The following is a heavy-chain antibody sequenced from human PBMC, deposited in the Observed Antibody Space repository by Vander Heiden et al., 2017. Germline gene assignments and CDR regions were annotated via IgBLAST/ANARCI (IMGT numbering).Heavy chain of an antibody. D-gene: IGHD6-19*01. J-gene: IGHJ4*02. V-gene: IGHV3-33*01. CDR2: IWYDGNTK. CDR3: ARAGSDIAVAGPFDF. Sequence: QVQLVESGGGVVQSGRSLRLSCAASGFTFKTYGMHWVRQAPGKGLEWLAIIWYDGNTKDYADSVKGRFTISRDNSKNTLYLEMSSLRVEDTAIYYCARAGSDIAVAGPFDFWGQGTLVTVS. CDR1: GFTFKTYG.